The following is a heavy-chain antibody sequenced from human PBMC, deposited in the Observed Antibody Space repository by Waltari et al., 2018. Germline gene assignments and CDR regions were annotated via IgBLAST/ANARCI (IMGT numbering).Heavy chain of an antibody. Sequence: EVQLLESGGGLVQPGGSLRLSCAASGFALRNSAMTWLRKGPGKGLEWVASISGSGDNTYYADSVKGRFTVSRDNSKNTLFLQMNSLRAEDRAVYFCAKDLTITMVQGVIPYYGMDVWGQGTTVTVSS. CDR2: ISGSGDNT. J-gene: IGHJ6*02. D-gene: IGHD3-10*01. CDR3: AKDLTITMVQGVIPYYGMDV. V-gene: IGHV3-23*01. CDR1: GFALRNSA.